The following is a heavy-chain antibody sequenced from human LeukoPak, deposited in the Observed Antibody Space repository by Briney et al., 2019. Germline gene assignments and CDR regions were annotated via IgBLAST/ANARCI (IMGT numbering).Heavy chain of an antibody. D-gene: IGHD3-22*01. CDR3: ARVNYYDSSGYFVLHAFDI. CDR2: ISSSGSTI. J-gene: IGHJ3*02. V-gene: IGHV3-11*01. Sequence: GGSLRLSCAASGFTFSDYYMSWIRQAPGKGLEWVSYISSSGSTIYYADSVKGRFTISRDNAKNSLYLQMNSLRAEDTAVYYCARVNYYDSSGYFVLHAFDIRGQGTMVTVSS. CDR1: GFTFSDYY.